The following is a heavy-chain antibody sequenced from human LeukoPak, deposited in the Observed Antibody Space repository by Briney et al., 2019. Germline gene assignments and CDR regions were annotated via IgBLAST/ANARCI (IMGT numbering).Heavy chain of an antibody. V-gene: IGHV3-30-3*01. CDR2: ISYDGSNK. J-gene: IGHJ6*02. Sequence: PGGSLILSCAASGFTFSSYAMHWVRQAPGKGLEWVAVISYDGSNKYYADSVKGRFTISRDNSKNTLYLQMNSLRAEDTAVYYCARDHYDFWSGYGRRGMDVWGQGTTVTVSS. CDR3: ARDHYDFWSGYGRRGMDV. CDR1: GFTFSSYA. D-gene: IGHD3-3*01.